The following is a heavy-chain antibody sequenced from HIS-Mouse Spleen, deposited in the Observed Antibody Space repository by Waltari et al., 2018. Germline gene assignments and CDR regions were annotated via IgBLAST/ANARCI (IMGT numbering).Heavy chain of an antibody. V-gene: IGHV1-2*02. CDR2: VNATSEGT. Sequence: QVQLVQSGAEVKKPGASVKVSCKASGYTFTGYYMPWVRQAPGRGLEWMGWVNATSEGTNKAQKVPGRVTMARDASISTAYRERGRLRSNDTAVYYCARDRRDYYGSGSDYIGGDYYFDYWGQGTLVTVSS. J-gene: IGHJ4*02. D-gene: IGHD3-10*01. CDR1: GYTFTGYY. CDR3: ARDRRDYYGSGSDYIGGDYYFDY.